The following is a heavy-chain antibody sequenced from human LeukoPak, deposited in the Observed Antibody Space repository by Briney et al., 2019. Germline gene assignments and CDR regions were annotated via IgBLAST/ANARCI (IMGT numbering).Heavy chain of an antibody. V-gene: IGHV3-23*01. D-gene: IGHD3-10*01. CDR1: GFTFRSYA. Sequence: GGSLRLSCAASGFTFRSYAMSWVRQAPGKGLEWVSAISGSGGSTYYADSVKGRFNISRDNSKNTLYLQMNSLRAEDTDVYYCAKDVVRGVMWYFDYWGGGAMVSVCS. CDR2: ISGSGGST. CDR3: AKDVVRGVMWYFDY. J-gene: IGHJ4*02.